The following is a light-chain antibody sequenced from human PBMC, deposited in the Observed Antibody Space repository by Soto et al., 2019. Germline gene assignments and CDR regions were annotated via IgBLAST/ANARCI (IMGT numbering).Light chain of an antibody. CDR1: QSISNY. CDR2: AAS. J-gene: IGKJ3*01. Sequence: DIQMTQSPSSLSASVGDSVTITCRASQSISNYLNWYQQKPGKAPKLLDYAASSLQSGVPSRFSCSGSGTDFTLTISSLQPEDFATYYCQQSYSTPFTFGSGTKVDIK. CDR3: QQSYSTPFT. V-gene: IGKV1-39*01.